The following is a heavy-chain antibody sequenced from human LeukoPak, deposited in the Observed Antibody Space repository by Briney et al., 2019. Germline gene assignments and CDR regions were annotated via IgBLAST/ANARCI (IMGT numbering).Heavy chain of an antibody. CDR1: GYTLTELS. CDR2: FDPEDGET. V-gene: IGHV1-24*01. Sequence: GASVKVSCKVSGYTLTELSMHWVRQAPGKGLEWMGGFDPEDGETIYAQKFQGRVTMTEDTFTDTAYMELSSLRSEDTAVYYCATLIRGSFYYYYGMDVWGQGTTVTVSS. D-gene: IGHD2-8*01. J-gene: IGHJ6*02. CDR3: ATLIRGSFYYYYGMDV.